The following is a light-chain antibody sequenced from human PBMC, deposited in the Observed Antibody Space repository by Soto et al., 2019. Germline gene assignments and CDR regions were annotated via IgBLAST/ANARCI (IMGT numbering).Light chain of an antibody. CDR1: QSISLF. CDR3: HQTDSIPET. CDR2: AAS. V-gene: IGKV1-39*01. Sequence: DIQMTQSPSSLSASVGDTVTITCRASQSISLFLNWYQQKPGKDPKLLIYAASNLHSGVPSRFSGSGSGTDFTLTISSLQPEDFATYYCHQTDSIPETFGQGTKVEIK. J-gene: IGKJ1*01.